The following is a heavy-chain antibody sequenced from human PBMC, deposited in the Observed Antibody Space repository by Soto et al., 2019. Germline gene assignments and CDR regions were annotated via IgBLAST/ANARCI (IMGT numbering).Heavy chain of an antibody. CDR2: IIPIFGTA. V-gene: IGHV1-69*01. CDR1: GGTFSSYA. J-gene: IGHJ6*02. D-gene: IGHD6-6*01. Sequence: VQLVQSGAEVKKPGSSVKVSCKASGGTFSSYAISWVRQAPGQGLEWMGGIIPIFGTANYAQKFQGRVTITADESTSTADMELSSLRSEDTAVYYCARDELYSSSSYHYGMDVWGQGTTVTVSS. CDR3: ARDELYSSSSYHYGMDV.